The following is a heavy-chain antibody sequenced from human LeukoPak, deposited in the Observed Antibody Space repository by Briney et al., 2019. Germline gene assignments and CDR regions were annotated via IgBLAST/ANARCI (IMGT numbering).Heavy chain of an antibody. CDR3: ARGLYPYYDSRVPYAFDI. Sequence: GGSLRLSCAASAFTFSSYGMHWVRQAPGKGLEWVAFIRYDGSNEYYADSVKGRFTIYRDNSKNTLYLQMNSLRTEDTAVYYCARGLYPYYDSRVPYAFDIWGQGTMVTVSS. J-gene: IGHJ3*02. CDR1: AFTFSSYG. D-gene: IGHD3-22*01. V-gene: IGHV3-30*02. CDR2: IRYDGSNE.